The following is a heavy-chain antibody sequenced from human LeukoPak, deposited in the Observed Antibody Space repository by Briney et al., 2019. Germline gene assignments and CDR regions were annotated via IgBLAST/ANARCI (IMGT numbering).Heavy chain of an antibody. CDR2: INHSGST. Sequence: PSETLSLTCAVSGYSISSGYYWSWIRQPPGKGLEWIGEINHSGSTNYNPSLKSRVTISVDTSKNQFSLKLSSVTAADTAFYYCASQGHHGKIVGTTLSYFYMDVWGKGTTVTVSS. V-gene: IGHV4-34*01. CDR3: ASQGHHGKIVGTTLSYFYMDV. J-gene: IGHJ6*03. CDR1: GYSISSGYY. D-gene: IGHD1-26*01.